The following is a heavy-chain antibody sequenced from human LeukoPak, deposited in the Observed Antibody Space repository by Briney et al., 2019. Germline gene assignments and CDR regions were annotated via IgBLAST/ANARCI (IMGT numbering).Heavy chain of an antibody. CDR1: GFTFSNYP. J-gene: IGHJ4*02. V-gene: IGHV3-48*01. CDR3: ARDGRIQWELDY. Sequence: QPGGSLRLSCTASGFTFSNYPMNWVRQAPGKGLEWVSYISSSAICYADSVRGRSTISRDNAKNSLSLQMNSLRADDTAVYYCARDGRIQWELDYWGQGILVTVSS. CDR2: ISSSAI. D-gene: IGHD1-26*01.